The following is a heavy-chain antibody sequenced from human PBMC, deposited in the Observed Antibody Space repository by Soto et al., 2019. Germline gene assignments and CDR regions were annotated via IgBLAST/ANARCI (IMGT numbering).Heavy chain of an antibody. Sequence: SVKVRWKDSGVGFDICALCWVRHENGQGLEWMGWISTYNGNTNYAQNFQGRVTMTTDISTNTAYMERRSLRSDYTAVYYCARVVGGIPVAGFWNCLDPRGQGT. CDR3: ARVVGGIPVAGFWNCLDP. J-gene: IGHJ5*02. CDR1: GVGFDICA. V-gene: IGHV1-18*04. CDR2: ISTYNGNT. D-gene: IGHD6-19*01.